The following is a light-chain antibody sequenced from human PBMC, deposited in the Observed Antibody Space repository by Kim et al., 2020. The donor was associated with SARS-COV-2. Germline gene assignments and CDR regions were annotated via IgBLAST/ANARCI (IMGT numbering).Light chain of an antibody. CDR2: AAS. CDR3: QKYNSAPRT. CDR1: QGISNY. V-gene: IGKV1-27*01. Sequence: DIQMTQSPSSLSASVGDRVTITCRASQGISNYLAWYQQKPVKVPKLLIYAASTLQSGVPSRFSGSGSGTDFTLTISSLQSEDVATYYCQKYNSAPRTFGQGTRLEIK. J-gene: IGKJ5*01.